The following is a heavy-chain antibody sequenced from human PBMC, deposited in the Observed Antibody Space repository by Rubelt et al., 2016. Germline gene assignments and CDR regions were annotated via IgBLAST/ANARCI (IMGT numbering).Heavy chain of an antibody. Sequence: QVQLQQWGAGLLKPSETLSLTCAVYGGSFSGYYWSWIRQPPGKGLEWIGEINHSGSTNYNPSLKSRVTIPVDTSKNQFSLKLSSVTAADTAVYYGARGRRGSSSWLGRDYYGMDVWGQGTTVTVSS. J-gene: IGHJ6*02. D-gene: IGHD6-13*01. CDR3: ARGRRGSSSWLGRDYYGMDV. V-gene: IGHV4-34*01. CDR2: INHSGST. CDR1: GGSFSGYY.